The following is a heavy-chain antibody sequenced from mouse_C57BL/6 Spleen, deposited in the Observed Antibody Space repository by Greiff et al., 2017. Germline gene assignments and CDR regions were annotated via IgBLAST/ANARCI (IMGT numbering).Heavy chain of an antibody. CDR1: GYAFSSSW. J-gene: IGHJ1*03. D-gene: IGHD2-1*01. V-gene: IGHV1-82*01. Sequence: QVQLQQSGPELVKPGASVKISCKASGYAFSSSWMNWVKQRPGKGLEWIGRIYPGDGDTNYNGKFKGKATLTADKSSSTAYMQLSSLTSEDSAVYFCADYGNPSHFDVWGTGTTVTVSS. CDR2: IYPGDGDT. CDR3: ADYGNPSHFDV.